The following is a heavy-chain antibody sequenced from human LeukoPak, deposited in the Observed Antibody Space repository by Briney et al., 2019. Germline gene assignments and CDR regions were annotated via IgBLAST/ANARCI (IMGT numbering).Heavy chain of an antibody. CDR1: GGSLTGYY. CDR3: ARRVAFDI. CDR2: INHSGST. V-gene: IGHV4-34*01. Sequence: SETLSLTCGVSGGSLTGYYWRWIRQPPGKGLEWIDEINHSGSTKYNPSLESRVSISLDTSKNHFSLRLSSVTAADTAVYYCARRVAFDIWGQGTMVTVSS. J-gene: IGHJ3*02.